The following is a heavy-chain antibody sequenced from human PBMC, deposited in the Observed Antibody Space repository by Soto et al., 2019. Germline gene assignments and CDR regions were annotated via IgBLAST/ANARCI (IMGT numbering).Heavy chain of an antibody. Sequence: EVQLVESGGGLVKPGGSLRLSCAASGFTLSSYSMNWVRQAPGKGLEWVSSLSSSSSYIYYADSVKGRFTISRDNAKXSXXXXXXXLXXXXXXXXYCARIVSYYFDYWGQGTLVTVSS. CDR3: ARIVSYYFDY. J-gene: IGHJ4*02. CDR1: GFTLSSYS. CDR2: LSSSSSYI. V-gene: IGHV3-21*02. D-gene: IGHD3-22*01.